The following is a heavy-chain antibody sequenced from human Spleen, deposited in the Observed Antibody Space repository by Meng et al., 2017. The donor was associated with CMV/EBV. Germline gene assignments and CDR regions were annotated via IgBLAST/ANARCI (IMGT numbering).Heavy chain of an antibody. D-gene: IGHD3-10*01. CDR3: ARGRTMVRGVIIRDAFDI. J-gene: IGHJ3*02. Sequence: ASVKVSCKASGSTFTNFDINWVRQATGKVLQWMGWLNPNSGNTGYAQGLQGRVTINRNTSISKAFLEMSSLRSEYSAVYYCARGRTMVRGVIIRDAFDIWGQVTLITVSS. CDR1: GSTFTNFD. V-gene: IGHV1-8*02. CDR2: LNPNSGNT.